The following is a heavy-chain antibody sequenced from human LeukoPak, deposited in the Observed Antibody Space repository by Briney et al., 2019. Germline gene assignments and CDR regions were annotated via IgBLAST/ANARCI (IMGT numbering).Heavy chain of an antibody. V-gene: IGHV3-66*04. CDR1: GFTVSSTY. D-gene: IGHD3-22*01. J-gene: IGHJ4*02. Sequence: GGSLRLSCAASGFTVSSTYMSWVRQAPGKGLEWVSVIYSGGSTYYADSVRGRFTISRDNSKNTLYLQMNSLRAEDTAVYYCACQSRDSYHSIASSPDDYWGQGTLVTVSS. CDR3: ACQSRDSYHSIASSPDDY. CDR2: IYSGGST.